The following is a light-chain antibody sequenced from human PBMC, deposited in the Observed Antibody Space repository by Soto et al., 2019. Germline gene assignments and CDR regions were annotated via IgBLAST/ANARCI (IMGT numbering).Light chain of an antibody. CDR2: GAS. J-gene: IGKJ5*01. CDR3: QQYGSSPRIT. V-gene: IGKV3-20*01. CDR1: QSVSSSY. Sequence: ESVLTQSPGALSLSPGERATLSCRASQSVSSSYLAWYQRKPGQAPRLLIYGASSRATGIPDRFSGSGSGTDFTLTISRLEPEDFAVYYCQQYGSSPRITFGQGTRLEIK.